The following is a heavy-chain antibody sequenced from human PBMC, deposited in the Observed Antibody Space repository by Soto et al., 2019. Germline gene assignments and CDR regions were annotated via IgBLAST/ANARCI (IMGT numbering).Heavy chain of an antibody. V-gene: IGHV3-23*01. J-gene: IGHJ4*02. CDR3: AKVYILTMIVCMYDF. CDR1: GFTFSSYA. D-gene: IGHD3-22*01. CDR2: ISGSGGST. Sequence: EVQLLESGGGLVQPGGSLRLSCAASGFTFSSYAMSWVRQAPGKGLKWVSGISGSGGSTHYADSVKGRFTISRDNSKNTLYLQMNSLRAEDTAVYYCAKVYILTMIVCMYDFWGQGTLVTVSS.